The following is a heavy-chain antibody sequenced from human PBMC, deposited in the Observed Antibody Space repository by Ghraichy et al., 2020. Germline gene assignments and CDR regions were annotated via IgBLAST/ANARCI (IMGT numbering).Heavy chain of an antibody. CDR3: ARASYSSSSPFDY. Sequence: SETLSLTCTVCGGSISSYYWSWIRQPAGKGLEWIGRIYTGGSTNYIPSLKSRVTMSVDTSKNQFSLKLSSVTAADTAVYYCARASYSSSSPFDYWGQGTLVTVSS. CDR2: IYTGGST. V-gene: IGHV4-4*07. J-gene: IGHJ4*02. CDR1: GGSISSYY. D-gene: IGHD6-6*01.